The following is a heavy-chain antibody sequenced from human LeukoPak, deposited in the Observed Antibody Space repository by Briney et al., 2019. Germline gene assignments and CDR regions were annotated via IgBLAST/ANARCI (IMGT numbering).Heavy chain of an antibody. CDR2: ISGRGGNT. V-gene: IGHV3-23*01. Sequence: PGGSLRLSCASSGFTFSSYAMSGVRQAPGKGLEWVSAISGRGGNTYYADSVKGRFTIARDNSKNTLYLQMNSLRAEDTAVYYCAKVMDSLGYCTGGVCYRAIDFWGQGTLVTVSS. CDR1: GFTFSSYA. CDR3: AKVMDSLGYCTGGVCYRAIDF. D-gene: IGHD2-8*02. J-gene: IGHJ4*02.